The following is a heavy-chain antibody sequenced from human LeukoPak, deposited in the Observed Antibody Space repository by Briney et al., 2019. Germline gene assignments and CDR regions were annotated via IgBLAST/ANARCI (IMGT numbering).Heavy chain of an antibody. J-gene: IGHJ6*03. CDR3: AREGTTGTTIFGSYYYMDV. V-gene: IGHV4-30-2*01. D-gene: IGHD1-1*01. CDR2: IDHSGSS. CDR1: ADSINSGGYY. Sequence: SETLSLTCTVSADSINSGGYYWSWIRQPPGKGLEWIGSIDHSGSSYYSPSLKSRVTISVDRSKNQFSLKLSSLIAADTAVYYCAREGTTGTTIFGSYYYMDVWGKGTTVTVSS.